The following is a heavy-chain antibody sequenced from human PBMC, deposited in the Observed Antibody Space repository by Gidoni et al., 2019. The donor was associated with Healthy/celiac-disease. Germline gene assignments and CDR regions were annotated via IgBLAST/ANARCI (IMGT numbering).Heavy chain of an antibody. CDR1: GGSISGSGSY. J-gene: IGHJ4*02. CDR2: IYSSGGT. CDR3: ARHRTVDYFDY. Sequence: LQLQESGSGLVKRSETLSLTCSVSGGSISGSGSYRGWIRQPPGKVREWIGSIYSSGGTYYIPTLRGRATISVDPYKNQFFLKLSSVNDAATAVYYCARHRTVDYFDYWGQGTLVTVSS. V-gene: IGHV4-39*01.